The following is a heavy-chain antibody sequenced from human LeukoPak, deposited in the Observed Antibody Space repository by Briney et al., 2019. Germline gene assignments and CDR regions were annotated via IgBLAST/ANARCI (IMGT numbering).Heavy chain of an antibody. Sequence: SQTLSLTCTVSGGSISSYYWSWIRQPPGKGLEWIGYIYYSGSTNYNPSLKSRVTISVDTSKNQFSLKLSSVTAADTAVYYCARDRGDSSGYYEEGDAFDIWGQGTMVTVSS. CDR1: GGSISSYY. CDR3: ARDRGDSSGYYEEGDAFDI. CDR2: IYYSGST. V-gene: IGHV4-59*01. D-gene: IGHD3-22*01. J-gene: IGHJ3*02.